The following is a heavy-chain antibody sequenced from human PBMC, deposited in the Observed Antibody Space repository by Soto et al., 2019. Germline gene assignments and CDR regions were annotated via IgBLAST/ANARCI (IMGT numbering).Heavy chain of an antibody. CDR1: GGTFSSYT. J-gene: IGHJ5*02. V-gene: IGHV1-69*02. CDR3: ASGEEDNWFDP. CDR2: IIPILGIA. D-gene: IGHD3-10*01. Sequence: QVQLVLSGAEEKKPGSSVKVSCKASGGTFSSYTISWVRQAPGQGLEWMGRIIPILGIANYAQKFQGRVTITADKSTSTAYMELSSLRSEDTAVYYCASGEEDNWFDPWGQGTLVTVSS.